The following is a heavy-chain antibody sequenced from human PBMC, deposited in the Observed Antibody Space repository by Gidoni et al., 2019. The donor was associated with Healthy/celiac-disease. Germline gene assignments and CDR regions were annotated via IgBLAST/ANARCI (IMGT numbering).Heavy chain of an antibody. CDR2: IYYSGST. V-gene: IGHV4-31*03. CDR3: ARAQSEEDAFDI. J-gene: IGHJ3*02. CDR1: GGSISSGGYY. Sequence: QVQLQESGPGLVKPSQTLSLTGPVPGGSISSGGYYWSWIRQHPGKGLEWIGYIYYSGSTYYNPSLKSRVTISVDTSKNQFSLKLSSVTAADTAVYYCARAQSEEDAFDIWGQGTMVTVSS.